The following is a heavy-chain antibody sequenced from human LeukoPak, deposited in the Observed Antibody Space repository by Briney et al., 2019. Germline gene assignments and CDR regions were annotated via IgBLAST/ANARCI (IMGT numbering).Heavy chain of an antibody. CDR3: ARTYYYGSGSYLGHDY. CDR2: IIPIFGTA. J-gene: IGHJ4*02. D-gene: IGHD3-10*01. Sequence: AASVKVSCKASGGTYSSYAISWVRQAPGQGLEWMGRIIPIFGTANYAQKFQGRVTITTDESTSTAYMELSSLRSEDTAVYYCARTYYYGSGSYLGHDYWGQGTLVTVSS. CDR1: GGTYSSYA. V-gene: IGHV1-69*05.